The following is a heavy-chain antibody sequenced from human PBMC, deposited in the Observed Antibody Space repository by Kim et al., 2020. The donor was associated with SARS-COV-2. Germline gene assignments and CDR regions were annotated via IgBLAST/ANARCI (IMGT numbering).Heavy chain of an antibody. J-gene: IGHJ2*01. D-gene: IGHD1-26*01. CDR3: ARVPPGELDWYFDL. CDR2: ISSSGSTI. CDR1: GFTFSDYY. V-gene: IGHV3-11*01. Sequence: GGSLRLSCAASGFTFSDYYMSWIRQAPGKGLEWVSYISSSGSTIYYADSVKGRFTISRDNAKNSLYLQMNSLRAEDTAVYYCARVPPGELDWYFDLWGRGTLVTVSS.